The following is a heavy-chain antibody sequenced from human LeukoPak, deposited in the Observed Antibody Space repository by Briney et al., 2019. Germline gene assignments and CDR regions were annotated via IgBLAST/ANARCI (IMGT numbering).Heavy chain of an antibody. V-gene: IGHV4-59*12. J-gene: IGHJ4*02. CDR2: IYYSGST. D-gene: IGHD3-10*01. CDR1: GGSISSYY. Sequence: SETLSLTCTVSGGSISSYYWSWIRQPPGKGLEWIGYIYYSGSTNYNPSLKSRVTMSVDTSKNQFSLKLSSVTAADTAVYYCARDYYGSGSYYNGGTYYFDYWGQGTLVTVSS. CDR3: ARDYYGSGSYYNGGTYYFDY.